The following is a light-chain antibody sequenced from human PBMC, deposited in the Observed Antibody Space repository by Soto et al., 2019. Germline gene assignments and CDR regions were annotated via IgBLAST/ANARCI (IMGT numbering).Light chain of an antibody. CDR3: HQYNNFWT. J-gene: IGKJ1*01. V-gene: IGKV3-15*01. CDR1: QSVSSR. CDR2: GAS. Sequence: EIVMTQSPATLSVSPVERVTLSCRASQSVSSRLAWYHQKPGQSPRLLIYGASTRATGIPARFSGSGSGTEFTLTISSLQSEDFGLYYCHQYNNFWTFGQGTKVDI.